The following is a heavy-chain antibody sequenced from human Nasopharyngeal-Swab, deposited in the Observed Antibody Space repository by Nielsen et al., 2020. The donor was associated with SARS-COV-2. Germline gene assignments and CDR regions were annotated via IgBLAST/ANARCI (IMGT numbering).Heavy chain of an antibody. Sequence: SETLSLTCTVSGGSISSTSYYWVWIRQPPGKGLEWIGDIYYSGSTNYNPSLKSRVTISVDTSKNQFSLKLSSVTAADTAVYYCARSLMVRGVKHWFDPWGQGTLVTVSS. CDR3: ARSLMVRGVKHWFDP. CDR1: GGSISSTSYY. V-gene: IGHV4-39*07. D-gene: IGHD3-10*01. CDR2: IYYSGST. J-gene: IGHJ5*02.